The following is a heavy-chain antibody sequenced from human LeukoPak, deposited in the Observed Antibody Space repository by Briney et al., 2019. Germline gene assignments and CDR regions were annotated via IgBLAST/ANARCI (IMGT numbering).Heavy chain of an antibody. CDR2: IYHSGST. CDR1: GYSISSGYY. J-gene: IGHJ5*02. V-gene: IGHV4-38-2*02. Sequence: SETLSLTCTVSGYSISSGYYWGWIRQPPGKGLEWIGSIYHSGSTYYNPSLKSRVTMSLDTSKNQFSLKLSSVTAADTAVYYCARERRFRVWFGELLHPFDPWGQGTLVTVSS. CDR3: ARERRFRVWFGELLHPFDP. D-gene: IGHD3-10*01.